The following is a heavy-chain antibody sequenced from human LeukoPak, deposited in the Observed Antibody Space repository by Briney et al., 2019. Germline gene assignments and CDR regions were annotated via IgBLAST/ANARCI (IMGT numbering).Heavy chain of an antibody. CDR2: IYYSGST. J-gene: IGHJ4*02. V-gene: IGHV4-59*01. D-gene: IGHD1-14*01. CDR3: ARSGDRIDFDY. Sequence: SETLSLTCTVSGGSISSYYWSWIRQPPGRGLEWIGYIYYSGSTNYNPSLKSRVTISVDTSKNQFSLKLSSVTAADTAVYYCARSGDRIDFDYWGQGTLVTVSS. CDR1: GGSISSYY.